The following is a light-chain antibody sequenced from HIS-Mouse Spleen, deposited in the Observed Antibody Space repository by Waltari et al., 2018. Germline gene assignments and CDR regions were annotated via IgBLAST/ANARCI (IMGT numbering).Light chain of an antibody. V-gene: IGKV3-15*01. CDR3: QQRSNWPT. Sequence: DIVMTQSPDSLAVSLGERATINCKSSQSVSSNLAWYQQKPGQAPRLLIYGASTRATGIPARFSGSGSGTEFTLTISSMQSEDFAVYYCQQRSNWPTFGGGTKVEIK. J-gene: IGKJ4*01. CDR1: QSVSSN. CDR2: GAS.